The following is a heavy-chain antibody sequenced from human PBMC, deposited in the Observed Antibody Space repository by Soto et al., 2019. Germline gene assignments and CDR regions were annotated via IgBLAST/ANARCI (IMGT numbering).Heavy chain of an antibody. J-gene: IGHJ4*02. Sequence: QVQLVQSGAEEKKPGASVKVSCKASGYTLTSYAMHWVRKAPGQRLGGMGWINAGNGNTKYSQKFQGRVTITRDTSASTAYMELSSLRSEDTAVYYCARVRLSRKYPGIAAAHFDYWGQGTLVTVSS. V-gene: IGHV1-3*05. CDR3: ARVRLSRKYPGIAAAHFDY. CDR2: INAGNGNT. CDR1: GYTLTSYA. D-gene: IGHD6-13*01.